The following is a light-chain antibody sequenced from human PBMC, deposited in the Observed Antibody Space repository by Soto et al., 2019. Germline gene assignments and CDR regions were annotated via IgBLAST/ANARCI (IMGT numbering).Light chain of an antibody. V-gene: IGKV1-12*01. Sequence: DIQMTQSPSSLSASVGDRVTITCRASQSISRWLAWYLEKPGKAPKVLIYDASNLESGVPSRFSGSGSGTDFTLTISSLQPEDFATYYCQQANSFPITFGQGTRLEI. J-gene: IGKJ5*01. CDR1: QSISRW. CDR2: DAS. CDR3: QQANSFPIT.